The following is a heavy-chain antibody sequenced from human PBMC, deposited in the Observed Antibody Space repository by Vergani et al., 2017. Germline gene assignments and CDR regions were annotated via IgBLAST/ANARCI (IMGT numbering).Heavy chain of an antibody. J-gene: IGHJ4*02. CDR3: AKDIGYCSGGSCYTIFDY. Sequence: EVQLLESGGGLVQPGGSLRLSCAASGFTFSSYAMSWVRQAPGKGLEWVSAISGSGVSTYYADSVKGRFTISRDNSKNTLYLQMNSLRAEDTAVYYCAKDIGYCSGGSCYTIFDYWGQGTLVTVSS. V-gene: IGHV3-23*01. CDR1: GFTFSSYA. CDR2: ISGSGVST. D-gene: IGHD2-15*01.